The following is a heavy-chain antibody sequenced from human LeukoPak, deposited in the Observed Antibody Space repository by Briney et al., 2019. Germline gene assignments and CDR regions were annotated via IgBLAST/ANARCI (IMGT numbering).Heavy chain of an antibody. CDR1: GFTFSSYA. CDR3: ARVLGGYDYGDYVDY. V-gene: IGHV3-66*01. Sequence: GGSLRLSCAASGFTFSSYAMSWVRQAPGKGLEWVSVIYSGGSTYYADSVKGRFTISRDNSKNTLYLQMNSLRAEDTAVYYCARVLGGYDYGDYVDYWGQGTLVTVSS. J-gene: IGHJ4*02. CDR2: IYSGGST. D-gene: IGHD4-17*01.